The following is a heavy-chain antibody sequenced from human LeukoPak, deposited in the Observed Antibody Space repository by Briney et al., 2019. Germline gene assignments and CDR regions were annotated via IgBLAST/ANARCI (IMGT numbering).Heavy chain of an antibody. J-gene: IGHJ4*02. D-gene: IGHD6-13*01. CDR1: GGSISSYY. V-gene: IGHV4-59*01. Sequence: PSETLSLTCTVSGGSISSYYWSWIRQPPGKGLEWIGYIYYSGSTNYNPSLKSRVTISVDTSKNQFSLKLSSVTAADTAVYYCARFIAAAGTGDCWGQGTLVTVSS. CDR3: ARFIAAAGTGDC. CDR2: IYYSGST.